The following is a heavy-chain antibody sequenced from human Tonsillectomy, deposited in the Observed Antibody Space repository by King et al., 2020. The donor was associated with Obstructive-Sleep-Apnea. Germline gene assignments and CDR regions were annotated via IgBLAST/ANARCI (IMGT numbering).Heavy chain of an antibody. CDR1: GGSFSDYY. CDR2: ITHSGST. D-gene: IGHD6-13*01. J-gene: IGHJ5*02. Sequence: VQLQQWGAGLLKPSETLSLICAVYGGSFSDYYWSWIRQPPWKGLEWIGEITHSGSTNYNTSLKSRVTISVDTSNNQFSLKLSSVTVADTAVYYCARGSGAAAVNWFDPWGQGTLVTVSS. CDR3: ARGSGAAAVNWFDP. V-gene: IGHV4-34*01.